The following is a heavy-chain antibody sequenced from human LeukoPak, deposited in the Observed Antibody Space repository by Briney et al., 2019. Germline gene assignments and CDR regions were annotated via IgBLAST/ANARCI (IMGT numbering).Heavy chain of an antibody. CDR3: AKEGYSRGYYSYYYMDV. CDR2: ISSDGAII. Sequence: GGSLRLSCVASGFTYSNHWMHWVRQAPGKGLVWVSRISSDGAIINYADSVKGRFTISRDNSKNTLYVQMNSLRAEDTAVYYCAKEGYSRGYYSYYYMDVWGKGTTVTVSS. J-gene: IGHJ6*03. D-gene: IGHD6-13*01. CDR1: GFTYSNHW. V-gene: IGHV3-74*01.